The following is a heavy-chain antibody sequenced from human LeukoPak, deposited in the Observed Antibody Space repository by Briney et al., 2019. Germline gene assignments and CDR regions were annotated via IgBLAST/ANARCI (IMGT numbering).Heavy chain of an antibody. CDR1: GFTFSSYA. CDR2: ISGSGGST. D-gene: IGHD6-19*01. V-gene: IGHV3-23*01. CDR3: ARDRYSSGWTLDY. Sequence: PGGSLRLSCAASGFTFSSYAMSWVRQAPGKGLEWVSAISGSGGSTYYADSVKGRFTISRDNSKNTLYLQMNSLRAEDTAVYYCARDRYSSGWTLDYWGQGTLVTVSS. J-gene: IGHJ4*02.